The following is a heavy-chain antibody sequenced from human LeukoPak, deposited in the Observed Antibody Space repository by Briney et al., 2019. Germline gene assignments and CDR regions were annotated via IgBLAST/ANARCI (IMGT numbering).Heavy chain of an antibody. CDR1: GFTFSRYA. V-gene: IGHV3-33*01. Sequence: GRSLRLSCAASGFTFSRYAIHWVRQAPGKGLEWVAVMWHVGSNEYYADSVKGRFTISRHNSANTVYLPRNSLRAEDSALYYFARDRTYSHTTGVWNSFDLWGQGTLVTVSS. CDR3: ARDRTYSHTTGVWNSFDL. D-gene: IGHD2/OR15-2a*01. J-gene: IGHJ4*02. CDR2: MWHVGSNE.